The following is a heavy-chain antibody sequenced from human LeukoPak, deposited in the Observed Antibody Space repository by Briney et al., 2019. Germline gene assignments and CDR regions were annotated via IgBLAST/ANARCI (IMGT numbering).Heavy chain of an antibody. CDR3: ATKVAVTSYFSH. CDR1: GFTLSSYE. Sequence: GGSLRLSCAASGFTLSSYEMNWVRQAPGKGLEWISYISNSGSPIQLADSVKGRFTISRDNAKNSLYPQMNSLRADDTGTYYCATKVAVTSYFSHWGQGTLVSVSS. V-gene: IGHV3-48*03. J-gene: IGHJ4*02. D-gene: IGHD6-19*01. CDR2: ISNSGSPI.